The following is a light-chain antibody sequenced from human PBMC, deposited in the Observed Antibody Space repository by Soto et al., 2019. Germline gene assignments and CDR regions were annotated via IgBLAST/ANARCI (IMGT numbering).Light chain of an antibody. CDR2: DVS. J-gene: IGKJ5*01. CDR1: QSISNW. CDR3: QQSYSTPIT. Sequence: DIQMTQSPSTLSASIGDRVTVTCRAGQSISNWLAWYQQKPGKAPKLLIYDVSTLESGVPSRFSGSGSGTDFTLTISSLQPEDFATYYCQQSYSTPITFGQGTRLEIK. V-gene: IGKV1-5*01.